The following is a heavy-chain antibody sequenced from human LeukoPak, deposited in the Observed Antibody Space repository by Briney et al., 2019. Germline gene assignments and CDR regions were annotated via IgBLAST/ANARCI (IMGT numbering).Heavy chain of an antibody. D-gene: IGHD3-22*01. CDR3: ARAGTPITMIVVESNWFDP. J-gene: IGHJ5*02. Sequence: SETLSLTCTVSGGSIRSYYWSWTRQPPGKGLEWIGYIYYSGSTNYNPSLKSRVTMSVDTSKNQFSLRLSPVTAADTAIYYCARAGTPITMIVVESNWFDPWGQGTLVTVSS. CDR1: GGSIRSYY. CDR2: IYYSGST. V-gene: IGHV4-59*01.